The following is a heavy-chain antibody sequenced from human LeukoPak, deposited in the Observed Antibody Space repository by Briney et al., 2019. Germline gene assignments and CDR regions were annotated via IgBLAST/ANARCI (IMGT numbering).Heavy chain of an antibody. CDR1: GFTFSSYG. V-gene: IGHV3-23*01. D-gene: IGHD3-22*01. J-gene: IGHJ4*02. Sequence: GGSLRLSCEASGFTFSSYGMSWVRRAPGKGLEWVSAISGSGGSTYYADSVKGRFTISRDNSKNTLYLQMNSLRAEDTAVYYCAKRHSGYRYYFDYWGQGTLVTVSS. CDR2: ISGSGGST. CDR3: AKRHSGYRYYFDY.